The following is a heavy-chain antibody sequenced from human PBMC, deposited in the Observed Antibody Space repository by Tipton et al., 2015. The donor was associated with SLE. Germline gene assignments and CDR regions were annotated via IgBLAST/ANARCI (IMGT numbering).Heavy chain of an antibody. Sequence: SLRLSCAASGFTFSSYGMHWVRQAPGKGLEWVAVIWYDGSNKYYADSVKGRFTISRDNSKNTLYLQMNSLRAEDTAVYYCARSGTVPYYFDYWGQGPLVTVSS. V-gene: IGHV3-33*01. CDR1: GFTFSSYG. D-gene: IGHD1-14*01. J-gene: IGHJ4*02. CDR2: IWYDGSNK. CDR3: ARSGTVPYYFDY.